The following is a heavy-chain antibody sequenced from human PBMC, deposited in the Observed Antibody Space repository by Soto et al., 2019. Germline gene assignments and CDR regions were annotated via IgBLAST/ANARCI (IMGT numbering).Heavy chain of an antibody. CDR3: ARDILGYCSGGSCYS. D-gene: IGHD2-15*01. CDR1: GGSISSGDYY. Sequence: PSETLSLTCTVSGGSISSGDYYWSWIRQPPGKGLEWIGYIYYSGSTYYNPSLKSRVTISVDTSKNQFSLKLSSVTAADTAVYYCARDILGYCSGGSCYSWGQGTLVTVSS. J-gene: IGHJ4*02. V-gene: IGHV4-30-4*01. CDR2: IYYSGST.